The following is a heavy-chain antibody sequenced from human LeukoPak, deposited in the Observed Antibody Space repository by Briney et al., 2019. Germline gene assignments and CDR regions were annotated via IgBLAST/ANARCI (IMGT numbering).Heavy chain of an antibody. J-gene: IGHJ4*02. CDR2: IYYSGST. Sequence: PSETLSLTCTVSGGSISSYYWSWIRQPPGKGLEWIGYIYYSGSTNYNPSLKSRVTILVDTSKNQFSLKLSSVTAADTAVYYCARGVAAAGTALHFDYWGQGTLVTVSS. V-gene: IGHV4-59*01. CDR3: ARGVAAAGTALHFDY. CDR1: GGSISSYY. D-gene: IGHD6-13*01.